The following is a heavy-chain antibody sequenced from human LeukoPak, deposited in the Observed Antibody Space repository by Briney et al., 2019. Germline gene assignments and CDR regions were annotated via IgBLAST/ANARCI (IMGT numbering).Heavy chain of an antibody. D-gene: IGHD4-11*01. V-gene: IGHV3-33*06. Sequence: GGSLRLACAASGFTFSSYGMHWVRQAPGKGLEWVAVVWYDGSNKYYADSVKGRFTISRDNSKNTLYLQMNSLRAEDTAVYYCAKDLGDYSNYGPDYWGQGTLVTVSS. CDR3: AKDLGDYSNYGPDY. CDR1: GFTFSSYG. CDR2: VWYDGSNK. J-gene: IGHJ4*02.